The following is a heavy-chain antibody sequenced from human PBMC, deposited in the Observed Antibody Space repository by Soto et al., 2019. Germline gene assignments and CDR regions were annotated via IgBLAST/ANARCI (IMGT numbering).Heavy chain of an antibody. V-gene: IGHV1-69*13. Sequence: ASVKCSCKASGGTFSSYAISWVRQAPGQGLGWMGGIIPIFGTANYAQNFQGRVTITADESTSTAYMELSSLRSEDTAVNYCAGRYSTSWPAPPAYSMDVWGRAAT. D-gene: IGHD6-13*01. CDR2: IIPIFGTA. CDR1: GGTFSSYA. J-gene: IGHJ6*02. CDR3: AGRYSTSWPAPPAYSMDV.